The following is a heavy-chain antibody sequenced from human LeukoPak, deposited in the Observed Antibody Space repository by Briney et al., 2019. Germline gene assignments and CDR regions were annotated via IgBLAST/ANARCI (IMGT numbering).Heavy chain of an antibody. CDR1: GFAFSSYW. Sequence: AGGSLRLSCAASGFAFSSYWMSWVRQAPGKGLEWVANIKHDGGEKYYVDSLKGRFTVSRDNAKNALYLQMNSLRAEDTAVYYCARVGLAAAALDHWGQGALVTVSS. J-gene: IGHJ4*01. D-gene: IGHD6-13*01. CDR3: ARVGLAAAALDH. V-gene: IGHV3-7*05. CDR2: IKHDGGEK.